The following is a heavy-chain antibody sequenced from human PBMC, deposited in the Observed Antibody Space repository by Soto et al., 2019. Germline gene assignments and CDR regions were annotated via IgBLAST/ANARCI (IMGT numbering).Heavy chain of an antibody. Sequence: GGSLRLSCAASGFTFSSYAMSWVRQAPGKGLEWVSAINNSGGSTYYADSVKGRFTISRDNSKNTLYLQMNSLRAEDTAVYYCAKFSYNSSGYLFDYWGQGTLVTVSS. CDR1: GFTFSSYA. J-gene: IGHJ4*02. CDR3: AKFSYNSSGYLFDY. CDR2: INNSGGST. V-gene: IGHV3-23*01. D-gene: IGHD3-22*01.